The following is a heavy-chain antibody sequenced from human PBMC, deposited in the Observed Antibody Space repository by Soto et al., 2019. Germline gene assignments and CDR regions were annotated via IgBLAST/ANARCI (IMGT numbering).Heavy chain of an antibody. CDR3: ARETVIAAADY. CDR2: ISYDGSNK. V-gene: IGHV3-30-3*01. CDR1: GFTFSSYA. Sequence: GGSLRLSCAASGFTFSSYAMHWVRQAPGKGLEWVAVISYDGSNKYYADSVKGRFTISRDNSKNTLYLQMNSLRAEDTAVYYCARETVIAAADYWGQGTLVTGSS. J-gene: IGHJ4*02. D-gene: IGHD6-13*01.